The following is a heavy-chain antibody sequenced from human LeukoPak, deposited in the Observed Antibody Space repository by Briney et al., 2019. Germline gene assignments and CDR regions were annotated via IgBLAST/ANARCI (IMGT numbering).Heavy chain of an antibody. V-gene: IGHV3-23*01. CDR1: GFTFSSYA. CDR2: ISGSGGST. D-gene: IGHD4-23*01. J-gene: IGHJ4*02. Sequence: GGSLRLSCAASGFTFSSYAMSWVRQAPGKGLEWVSAISGSGGSTYYADSVKGRFTISRDDSKNTLYLQMNSLRAEDTAVYYCAKDGAGVTRTYYFDYWGQGTLVTVSS. CDR3: AKDGAGVTRTYYFDY.